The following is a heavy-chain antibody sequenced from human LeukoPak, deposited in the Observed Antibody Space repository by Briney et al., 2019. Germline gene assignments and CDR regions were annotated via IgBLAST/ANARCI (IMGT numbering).Heavy chain of an antibody. Sequence: SETLSLTCAVYGGSFSGYYWNWIRQPPGKGLEWIGEINHSGSTNYNPSLKSRVTISVDTSKNQFSRKLSSVTAADTAVYYCARLLRGGRDTPMVTMIVVRAKSGAFDIWGQGTMVTVSS. J-gene: IGHJ3*02. CDR1: GGSFSGYY. CDR2: INHSGST. CDR3: ARLLRGGRDTPMVTMIVVRAKSGAFDI. D-gene: IGHD3-22*01. V-gene: IGHV4-34*01.